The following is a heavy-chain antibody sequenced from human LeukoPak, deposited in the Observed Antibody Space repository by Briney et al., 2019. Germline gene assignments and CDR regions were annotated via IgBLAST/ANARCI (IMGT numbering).Heavy chain of an antibody. D-gene: IGHD4-17*01. J-gene: IGHJ3*02. Sequence: PSETLSLTCAVSDDSFSSHYWTWIRQPPGKGLEWIGYISYIGSTNYNPSLKSRVTISIDTSRNQFSLRLSFVTAAVTAVYYCARDLVTVTKGFDIWGQGTMVSVSS. CDR3: ARDLVTVTKGFDI. V-gene: IGHV4-59*11. CDR2: ISYIGST. CDR1: DDSFSSHY.